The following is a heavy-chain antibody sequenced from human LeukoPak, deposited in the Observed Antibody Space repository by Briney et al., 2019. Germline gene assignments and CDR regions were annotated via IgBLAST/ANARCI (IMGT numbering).Heavy chain of an antibody. CDR3: ALGYPDWFDP. Sequence: ASVKVSCKASGYTFTGYYMHWLRQAPGQGLEWMGWINPNSGGTNYAQKFQGRVTMTRDTSISTDYMELSRLRSDDSAVYYCALGYPDWFDPWGQGTLVTVSS. CDR2: INPNSGGT. V-gene: IGHV1-2*02. J-gene: IGHJ5*02. D-gene: IGHD5-12*01. CDR1: GYTFTGYY.